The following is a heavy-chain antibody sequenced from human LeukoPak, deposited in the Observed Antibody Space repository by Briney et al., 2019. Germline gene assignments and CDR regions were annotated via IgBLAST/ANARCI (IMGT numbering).Heavy chain of an antibody. V-gene: IGHV3-7*01. D-gene: IGHD3-10*01. CDR1: GFTFSSYW. CDR2: IKQDGSEK. Sequence: GGSLRLSCAASGFTFSSYWMSWVRQAPGKGLEWVANIKQDGSEKYYVDSVKGRFTISRDNAKNSLYLRMNSLRAEDTAVYYCARDYGYYGSGSAFDYWGQGTLVTVSS. J-gene: IGHJ4*02. CDR3: ARDYGYYGSGSAFDY.